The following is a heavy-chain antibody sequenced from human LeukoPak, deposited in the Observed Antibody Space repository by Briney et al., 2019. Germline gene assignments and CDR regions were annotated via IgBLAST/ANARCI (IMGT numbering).Heavy chain of an antibody. CDR3: AKNRVPTAITPDS. J-gene: IGHJ5*01. D-gene: IGHD2-2*02. Sequence: GGSLRLSCAASGFTFSSYGMHWVRQAPGKGLEWVAVIPYDGSNKYYTDSVKGRFTISRDNSKNTLYLQMSSLRAEDTAVYYCAKNRVPTAITPDSWGQGTLVTVSS. V-gene: IGHV3-30*18. CDR1: GFTFSSYG. CDR2: IPYDGSNK.